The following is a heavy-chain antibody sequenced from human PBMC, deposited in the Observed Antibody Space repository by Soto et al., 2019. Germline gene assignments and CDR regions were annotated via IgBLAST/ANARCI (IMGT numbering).Heavy chain of an antibody. CDR1: GFTFSSYT. Sequence: EVQLVESGGGLVKPGGSLRLSCAASGFTFSSYTMTWVRQAPGKGLEWVSSISSSSNYIYYTDSVKGRFTVSRDNAKNSVYLEMKSLRPADTAVFYCATKRAGGTNWHSWGQGTLVTVSP. V-gene: IGHV3-21*01. CDR2: ISSSSNYI. J-gene: IGHJ4*02. CDR3: ATKRAGGTNWHS. D-gene: IGHD7-27*01.